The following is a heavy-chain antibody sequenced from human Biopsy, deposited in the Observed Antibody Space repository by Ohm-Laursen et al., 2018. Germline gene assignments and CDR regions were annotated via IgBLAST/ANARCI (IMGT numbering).Heavy chain of an antibody. D-gene: IGHD4-17*01. CDR3: ARDMTVTARPYYYSGVDV. CDR1: EYTVTDHY. J-gene: IGHJ6*02. Sequence: ASVKVSCKASEYTVTDHYVHWVRQAPGQGFEWMGWINPKSGVANHAQNFQGRVSMTRDTSISTVYLELSGLRSDDTAVYYCARDMTVTARPYYYSGVDVWGPGTRVTVSS. CDR2: INPKSGVA. V-gene: IGHV1-2*02.